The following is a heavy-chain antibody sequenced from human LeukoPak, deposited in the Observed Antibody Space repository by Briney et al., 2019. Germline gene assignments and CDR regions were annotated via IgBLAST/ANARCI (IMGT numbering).Heavy chain of an antibody. Sequence: GRSLRLSCAASGFTFSSYALHWVRQAPGKGLEWVAVIWYDGSNKYYADSVKGRFTISRDNSKNTLYLQMNSLRAEDTAVYYCARDGIAVAGTFYFDYWGQGTLVTVSS. CDR3: ARDGIAVAGTFYFDY. V-gene: IGHV3-33*08. D-gene: IGHD6-19*01. CDR1: GFTFSSYA. J-gene: IGHJ4*02. CDR2: IWYDGSNK.